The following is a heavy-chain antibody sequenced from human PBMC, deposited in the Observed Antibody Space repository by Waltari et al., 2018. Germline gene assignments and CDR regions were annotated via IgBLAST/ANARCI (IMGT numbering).Heavy chain of an antibody. CDR2: IRYDGNNK. Sequence: VHLEEFGGGVVQPGGALTLSCAASGFTFSTFGMPWVRQAPDKGLEWLTFIRYDGNNKYYADSVKGRFIISRDNSRNTLYLQINSLKEDDTAMYYCVKDGDYLVPGYDAFDVWGQGTMVTVSS. CDR3: VKDGDYLVPGYDAFDV. D-gene: IGHD4-17*01. J-gene: IGHJ3*01. V-gene: IGHV3-30*02. CDR1: GFTFSTFG.